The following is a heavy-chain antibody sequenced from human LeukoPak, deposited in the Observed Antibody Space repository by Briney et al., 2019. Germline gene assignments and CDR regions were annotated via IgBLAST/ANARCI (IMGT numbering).Heavy chain of an antibody. CDR3: ASGQSEGDAFDI. CDR2: INAGNGNT. Sequence: ASVKVSCKASGYTFTSYAMHWVRQAPGQRLEWMGWINAGNGNTKYSQKFQGRVTITRDTSASTAYMELSSLRSEDTAVYYCASGQSEGDAFDIWGQGTMVTVSS. J-gene: IGHJ3*02. V-gene: IGHV1-3*01. CDR1: GYTFTSYA. D-gene: IGHD6-19*01.